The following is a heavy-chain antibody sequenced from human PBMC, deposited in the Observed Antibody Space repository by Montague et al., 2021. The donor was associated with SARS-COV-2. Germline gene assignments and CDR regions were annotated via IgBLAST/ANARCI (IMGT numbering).Heavy chain of an antibody. CDR2: VNYGGST. CDR3: ARAVTTGIDWFDP. Sequence: SETLSLTCTVSSGSISSHYWSWIRQPPGKGLEWIGYVNYGGSTNYNPSLKSQVSISLDTSKNQFSLRLNSVTAADTAVYYCARAVTTGIDWFDPRGQGTLVIVSS. J-gene: IGHJ5*02. D-gene: IGHD4-17*01. CDR1: SGSISSHY. V-gene: IGHV4-59*11.